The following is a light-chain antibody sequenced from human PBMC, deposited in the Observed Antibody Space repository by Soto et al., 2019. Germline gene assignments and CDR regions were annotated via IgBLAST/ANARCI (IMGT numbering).Light chain of an antibody. CDR2: HAS. J-gene: IGKJ1*01. CDR3: QQYSHWPRT. CDR1: QSVSSSY. V-gene: IGKV3-15*01. Sequence: EIVMTQSPDTVSVSPGERATLSCRASQSVSSSYLAWYQQKPGQAPRLLIYHASARATGVPARISGSGSGTEFTLTISSLQSEDFAVYYCQQYSHWPRTFGQGTKV.